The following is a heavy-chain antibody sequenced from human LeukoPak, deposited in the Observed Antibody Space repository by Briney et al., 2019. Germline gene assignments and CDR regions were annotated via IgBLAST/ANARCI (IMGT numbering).Heavy chain of an antibody. CDR3: ARGRNIEMTTMSGGSDY. Sequence: ASVKVSGKASGYTFTDYYMHWVRQAPGQGLEWMGWLNPNSGDTNYAQKFQGRVSMTRDTSISTAYMDLSDLRSDDTAVYYCARGRNIEMTTMSGGSDYWGQGTLVTVSS. D-gene: IGHD5-24*01. V-gene: IGHV1-2*02. CDR2: LNPNSGDT. J-gene: IGHJ4*02. CDR1: GYTFTDYY.